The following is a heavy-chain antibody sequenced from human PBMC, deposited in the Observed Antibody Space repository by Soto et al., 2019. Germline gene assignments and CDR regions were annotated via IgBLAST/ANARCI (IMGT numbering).Heavy chain of an antibody. Sequence: ASVKVSCKASGYTFTSYYMHWVRQAPGQGLEWMGIINPSGGSTSYAQKFQGRVTMTRDTSTSTVYMELSSLRSEGTAVYYCVRRHVSATGIDWFDPWGQGTLVTVSS. CDR1: GYTFTSYY. CDR2: INPSGGST. V-gene: IGHV1-46*01. J-gene: IGHJ5*02. CDR3: VRRHVSATGIDWFDP. D-gene: IGHD6-13*01.